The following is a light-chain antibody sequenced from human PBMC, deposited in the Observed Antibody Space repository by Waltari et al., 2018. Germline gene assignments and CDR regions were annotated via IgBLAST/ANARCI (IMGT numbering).Light chain of an antibody. CDR3: QHYVRLPAT. CDR1: QSVSRA. V-gene: IGKV3-20*01. J-gene: IGKJ1*01. Sequence: EIVLTQSPGTLSLSPGERATLACRASQSVSRALAWYQQKPGQAPRLLIYDASRRATAIPDRFSGSGSGTDFSLTITRLEPEDFVVYYCQHYVRLPATFGQGTKVEIK. CDR2: DAS.